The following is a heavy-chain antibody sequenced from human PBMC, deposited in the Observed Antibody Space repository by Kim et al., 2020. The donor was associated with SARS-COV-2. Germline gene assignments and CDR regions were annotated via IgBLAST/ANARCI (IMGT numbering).Heavy chain of an antibody. J-gene: IGHJ3*02. CDR3: ARGTLRAPRSASDI. V-gene: IGHV3-7*03. Sequence: GGSLRLSCAASEFTLSSHWMSWVRLTPEKGLEWVANINQAGSERSYVDSVKGRFIISRDNAKNSVYLQMNSLRVEDTALYFCARGTLRAPRSASDIWGQGTMVIVSS. CDR2: INQAGSER. CDR1: EFTLSSHW.